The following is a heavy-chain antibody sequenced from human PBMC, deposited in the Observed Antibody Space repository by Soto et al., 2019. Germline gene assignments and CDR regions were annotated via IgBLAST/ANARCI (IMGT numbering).Heavy chain of an antibody. Sequence: QVQLQESGPGLVKPSQTLSLTCTVSGGSISSGGYYWRWIRQQPGKGLEWIGYIYYSGSTYYNPSLKSRVTISVDTSKDQVSLNLTSVTAADTAVYYCARSRTGNYDLPAPSGQNFDYWGQGTLVTVSS. D-gene: IGHD3-3*01. V-gene: IGHV4-31*03. CDR1: GGSISSGGYY. CDR2: IYYSGST. CDR3: ARSRTGNYDLPAPSGQNFDY. J-gene: IGHJ4*02.